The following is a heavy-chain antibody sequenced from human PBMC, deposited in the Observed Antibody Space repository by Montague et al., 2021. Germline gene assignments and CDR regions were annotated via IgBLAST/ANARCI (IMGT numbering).Heavy chain of an antibody. D-gene: IGHD6-19*01. CDR2: IYHSGST. CDR3: ARGDSSGWNLLFDN. V-gene: IGHV4-4*02. J-gene: IGHJ4*02. CDR1: GGSISSNNW. Sequence: SETLSLTCAVSGGSISSNNWWSWVRQPPGKGLEWVGEIYHSGSTNYNPSLKSRVTISVDKSKNQFSLKLKYVTAADTAVYYCARGDSSGWNLLFDNWGQGTLVTVSS.